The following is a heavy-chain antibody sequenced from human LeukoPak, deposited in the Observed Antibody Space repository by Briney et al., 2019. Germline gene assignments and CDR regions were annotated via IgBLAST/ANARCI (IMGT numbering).Heavy chain of an antibody. CDR2: ISGSGGST. J-gene: IGHJ4*02. D-gene: IGHD5-18*01. V-gene: IGHV3-23*01. CDR3: AKVRGAEWKLWFPGFLDY. CDR1: GFTFSSYE. Sequence: HPGGSLRLSCAASGFTFSSYEMNWVRQAPGKGLEWVSAISGSGGSTYYADSVKGRFTISRDNSKNTLYLQMNSLRAEDTAVYYCAKVRGAEWKLWFPGFLDYWGQGTLVTVSS.